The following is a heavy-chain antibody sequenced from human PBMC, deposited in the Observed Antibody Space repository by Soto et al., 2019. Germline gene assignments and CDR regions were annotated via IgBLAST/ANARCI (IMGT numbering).Heavy chain of an antibody. Sequence: KTSETLSLTCAVYGGSFSGYYWSWIRQPPGKGLEWIGEINHSGSTNYNPSLKSRVTISVDTSKNQFSLKLSSVTAADTAVYYCAREQRYYYGSGSRMDVWGQGTTVTVSS. CDR3: AREQRYYYGSGSRMDV. J-gene: IGHJ6*02. CDR2: INHSGST. V-gene: IGHV4-34*01. CDR1: GGSFSGYY. D-gene: IGHD3-10*01.